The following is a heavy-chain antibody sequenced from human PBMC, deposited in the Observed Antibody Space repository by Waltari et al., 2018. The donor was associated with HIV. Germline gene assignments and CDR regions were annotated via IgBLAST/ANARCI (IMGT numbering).Heavy chain of an antibody. CDR1: RDGFTNFP. Sequence: VQLVQSGAEMKKPGSSVRVSCKCSRDGFTNFPFNWLRWAPGQRPEWMAEITPVIGTTDYARKFRGRVTLSADKSASTIYMDLRSLSSGDTAVYYCAASPERPGFEAPLFFFDYWGQGTLITVSS. J-gene: IGHJ4*02. CDR2: ITPVIGTT. CDR3: AASPERPGFEAPLFFFDY. D-gene: IGHD5-12*01. V-gene: IGHV1-69*10.